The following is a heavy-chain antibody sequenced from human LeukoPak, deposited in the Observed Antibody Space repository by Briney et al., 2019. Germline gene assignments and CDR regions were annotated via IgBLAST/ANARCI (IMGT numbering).Heavy chain of an antibody. CDR1: GGSISSRY. CDR2: IYYSGST. CDR3: AALYSSFPYFDY. V-gene: IGHV4-59*11. J-gene: IGHJ4*02. D-gene: IGHD6-6*01. Sequence: SETLSLTCTVSGGSISSRYWSWIRQPPGKGLEWIGYIYYSGSTNYNPSLKSRVTISVDTSKNQFSLKLSSVTAADTAVYYCAALYSSFPYFDYWGQGTLVTVSS.